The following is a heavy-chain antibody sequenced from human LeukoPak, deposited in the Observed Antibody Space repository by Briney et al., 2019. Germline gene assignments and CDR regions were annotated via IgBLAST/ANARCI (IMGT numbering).Heavy chain of an antibody. V-gene: IGHV3-7*01. J-gene: IGHJ4*02. D-gene: IGHD2-15*01. CDR1: GFTFSSHR. Sequence: GESLRHSCGASGFTFSSHRMSWVRQAPGKGVEWVANIKQDRSERYYVDSVKGRFTISRDNAKNSLYLQMNSLRAEDTAVYYCASLDSVGYYFDYWGQGTLVTVSS. CDR2: IKQDRSER. CDR3: ASLDSVGYYFDY.